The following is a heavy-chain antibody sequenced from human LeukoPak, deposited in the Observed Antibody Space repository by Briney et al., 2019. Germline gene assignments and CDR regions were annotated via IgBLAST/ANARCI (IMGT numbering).Heavy chain of an antibody. CDR1: GGSISSSNW. Sequence: PSETLSLTCAVSGGSISSSNWWSWVRQPPGKGLEWIGEFYHSGSTNYNPSLKSRVTISVDKSKNQFSLKLSSVTAADTAVYYCATCRDGYNYVFVYWGQGTLVTVSS. J-gene: IGHJ4*02. V-gene: IGHV4-4*02. D-gene: IGHD5-24*01. CDR3: ATCRDGYNYVFVY. CDR2: FYHSGST.